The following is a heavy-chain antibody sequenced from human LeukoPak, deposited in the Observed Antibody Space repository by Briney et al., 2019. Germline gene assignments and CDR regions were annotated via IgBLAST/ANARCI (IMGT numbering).Heavy chain of an antibody. V-gene: IGHV1-18*04. CDR3: ARDGYSSSPY. J-gene: IGHJ4*02. CDR2: ISAYNGNT. Sequence: ASVKVSCKASGYTFTGYYMHWVRQAPGQGLEWMGWISAYNGNTNYAQKLQGRVTMTTDTSTSTAYMELRSLRSDDTAVYYCARDGYSSSPYWGQGTLVTVSS. CDR1: GYTFTGYY. D-gene: IGHD6-13*01.